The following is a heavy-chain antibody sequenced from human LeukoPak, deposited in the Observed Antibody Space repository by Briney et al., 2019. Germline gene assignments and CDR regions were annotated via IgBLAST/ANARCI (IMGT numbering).Heavy chain of an antibody. CDR2: INPNSGGT. J-gene: IGHJ4*02. V-gene: IGHV1/OR15-1*01. Sequence: GASVKVSCKASGYIFTDYYMHWVRQAPGQELGWMGRINPNSGGTNYAQKFQGRVTMTRDTSISTAYTELSSLRSEDTAVYYCARNPKGAYDILTGYYEAPFDYWGQGTLVTVSS. CDR1: GYIFTDYY. CDR3: ARNPKGAYDILTGYYEAPFDY. D-gene: IGHD3-9*01.